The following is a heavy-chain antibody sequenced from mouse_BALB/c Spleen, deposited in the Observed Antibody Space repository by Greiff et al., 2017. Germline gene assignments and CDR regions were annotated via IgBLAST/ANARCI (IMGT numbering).Heavy chain of an antibody. CDR2: IRSKSNNYAT. J-gene: IGHJ3*01. CDR1: GFTFNTYA. Sequence: EVMLVESGGGLVQPKGSLKLSCAASGFTFNTYAMNWVRQAPGKGLEWVARIRSKSNNYATYYADSVKDRFTISRDDSQSMLYLQMNNLKTEDTAMYYCVRGDGTYWGQGTLVTVSA. CDR3: VRGDGTY. D-gene: IGHD2-3*01. V-gene: IGHV10-1*02.